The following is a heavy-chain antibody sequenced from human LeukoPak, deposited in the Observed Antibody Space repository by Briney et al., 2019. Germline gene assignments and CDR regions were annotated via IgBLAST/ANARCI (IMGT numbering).Heavy chain of an antibody. V-gene: IGHV3-23*01. Sequence: GGSLRLSCAASGFTFSHSAMTWVRQAPGRGLEWVSLISFSGANAYSADSVKGRFTISRDNFKDTLFLQMNSLRAEDTAIYYCVRDIELSTWGLGTMVTVSS. CDR3: VRDIELST. J-gene: IGHJ3*01. CDR1: GFTFSHSA. D-gene: IGHD3-16*02. CDR2: ISFSGANA.